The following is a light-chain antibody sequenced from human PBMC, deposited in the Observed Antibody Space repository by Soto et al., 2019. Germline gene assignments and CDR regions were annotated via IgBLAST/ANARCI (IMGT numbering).Light chain of an antibody. J-gene: IGKJ1*01. Sequence: DILLTQSPSTLSAFVGERVTLSCRASQSINKWLAWYQRKPGKAPNLLIYEVSTLHSGVPSRFSGSGSGTEFTLTISSLRPDDFATYYCQHYSGDRATFGQGTKVDIK. V-gene: IGKV1-5*03. CDR1: QSINKW. CDR2: EVS. CDR3: QHYSGDRAT.